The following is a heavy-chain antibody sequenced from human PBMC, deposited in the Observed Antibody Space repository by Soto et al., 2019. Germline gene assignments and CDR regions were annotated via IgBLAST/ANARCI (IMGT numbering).Heavy chain of an antibody. V-gene: IGHV3-21*02. CDR2: ISANSGYI. D-gene: IGHD4-17*01. CDR1: GFSFRSYS. CDR3: ARVEDAVTTARGELPY. J-gene: IGHJ4*02. Sequence: EVQLVESGGGLVKPGGSLRLCCAASGFSFRSYSMNWIRQAPGKGLEWVSSISANSGYIYYADSVKGRFTISRDNAKNSLFLRMDSLRVEDTAVYDCARVEDAVTTARGELPYWGQGTLVSVSS.